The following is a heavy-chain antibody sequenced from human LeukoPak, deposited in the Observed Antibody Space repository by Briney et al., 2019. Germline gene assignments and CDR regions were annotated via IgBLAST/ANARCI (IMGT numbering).Heavy chain of an antibody. Sequence: GGSLRLSCAASGSTFSSYAMSWVRQAPGKGLEWVSAISGSGGSTYYADSVKGRFTISRDNSKNTLYLQMNSLRAEDTAVYYCAKALADYGSGGPRYYYYHMDVWGKGTTVTVSS. CDR2: ISGSGGST. D-gene: IGHD3-10*01. CDR3: AKALADYGSGGPRYYYYHMDV. J-gene: IGHJ6*03. V-gene: IGHV3-23*01. CDR1: GSTFSSYA.